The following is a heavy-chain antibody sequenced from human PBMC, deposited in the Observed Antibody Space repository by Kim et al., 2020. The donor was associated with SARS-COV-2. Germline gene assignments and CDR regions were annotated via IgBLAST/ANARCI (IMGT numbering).Heavy chain of an antibody. V-gene: IGHV3-74*01. Sequence: GGSLRLSCAASGFTLSSYWMHWVRQAPGKGLVWVSRINSDGSSTSYADSVKGRFTISRDNAKNTLYLQMNSLRAEDTAVYYCARRYYDSSGYYAFDIWGQGTMVTVSS. CDR3: ARRYYDSSGYYAFDI. CDR1: GFTLSSYW. CDR2: INSDGSST. D-gene: IGHD3-22*01. J-gene: IGHJ3*02.